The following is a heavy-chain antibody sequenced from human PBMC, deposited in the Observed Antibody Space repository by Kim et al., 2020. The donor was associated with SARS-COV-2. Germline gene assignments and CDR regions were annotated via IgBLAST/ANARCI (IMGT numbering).Heavy chain of an antibody. CDR2: ISGSTSYI. J-gene: IGHJ4*01. V-gene: IGHV3-21*01. D-gene: IGHD3-9*01. CDR3: ARSSHDILTGYLETFDY. Sequence: GGSLRLSCAVSGFTFSSYNMNWVRQAPGKGLEWVSSISGSTSYIYYAYSVKGRFTTSRDNAKNLLYLQMNSLRAEDTAVYYCARSSHDILTGYLETFDY. CDR1: GFTFSSYN.